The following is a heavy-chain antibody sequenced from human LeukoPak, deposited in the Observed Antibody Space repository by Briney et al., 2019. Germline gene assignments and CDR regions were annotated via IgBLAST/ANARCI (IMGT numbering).Heavy chain of an antibody. CDR1: GGSISSGDYY. V-gene: IGHV4-30-4*08. J-gene: IGHJ3*02. CDR2: IYYSGRT. D-gene: IGHD1-26*01. CDR3: ARVPRREPKWEPDAFDI. Sequence: SPSQTLSLTCTVSGGSISSGDYYWSWIRQPPGKGLEWIGYIYYSGRTYYNPSLKSRVTISVDTSKNQFSLKLSSVTAADTAVYYCARVPRREPKWEPDAFDIWGQGTMVTVSS.